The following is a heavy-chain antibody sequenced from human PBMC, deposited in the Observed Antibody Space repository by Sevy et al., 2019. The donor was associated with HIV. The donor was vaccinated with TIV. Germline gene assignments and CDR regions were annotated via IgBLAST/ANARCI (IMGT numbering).Heavy chain of an antibody. J-gene: IGHJ3*02. CDR2: ISYTGNT. Sequence: SETLSLTCSVSGDLSSFYWTWIRQPPGKGLEWIGYISYTGNTNYNPSLKSRVTLSVDTSKNQFSLNLRSVTAADTAVYYCARGDTALVHASDIWGPGTMVTVSS. CDR1: GDLSSFY. D-gene: IGHD5-18*01. V-gene: IGHV4-59*01. CDR3: ARGDTALVHASDI.